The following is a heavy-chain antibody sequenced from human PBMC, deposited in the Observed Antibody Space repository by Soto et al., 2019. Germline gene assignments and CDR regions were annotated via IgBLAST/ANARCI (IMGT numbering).Heavy chain of an antibody. CDR2: INAGNGNT. J-gene: IGHJ6*02. Sequence: ASVKVSCKASGYTFTSYAMHWVRHAPGQRLEWMGWINAGNGNTKYSQKFQGRVTITRDTSASTAYMELSSLRSEDTAVYYCARCSSGWYNYYHGMDVWGQGTTVNVSS. V-gene: IGHV1-3*01. CDR3: ARCSSGWYNYYHGMDV. D-gene: IGHD6-19*01. CDR1: GYTFTSYA.